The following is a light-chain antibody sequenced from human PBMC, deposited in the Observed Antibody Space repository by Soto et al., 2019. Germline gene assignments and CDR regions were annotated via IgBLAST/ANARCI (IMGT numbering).Light chain of an antibody. CDR2: AAT. CDR1: QDISDW. CDR3: QQGHIFPLT. J-gene: IGKJ4*01. V-gene: IGKV1-12*01. Sequence: DIQMTQSPSSVSASVGDRVTITCRASQDISDWLAWHQQKPGKAPKLLIYAATTLHSGVPSRFSGSGSGTDFTLTISSLQPEDFATYYCQQGHIFPLTFGGGTKVEIK.